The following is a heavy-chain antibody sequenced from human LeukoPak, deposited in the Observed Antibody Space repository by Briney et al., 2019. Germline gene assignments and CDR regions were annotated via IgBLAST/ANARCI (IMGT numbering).Heavy chain of an antibody. J-gene: IGHJ4*02. CDR3: ARQKRGYSGYDWAIDY. CDR1: GGSISSYY. D-gene: IGHD5-12*01. V-gene: IGHV4-59*01. Sequence: SSETLSLTCTVSGGSISSYYWSWIRQPPGKGLEWIGYIYYSGSTNYNPSLKSRVTISVDTSKNQFSLKLSSVTAADTAVYYCARQKRGYSGYDWAIDYWGQGTLVTVSS. CDR2: IYYSGST.